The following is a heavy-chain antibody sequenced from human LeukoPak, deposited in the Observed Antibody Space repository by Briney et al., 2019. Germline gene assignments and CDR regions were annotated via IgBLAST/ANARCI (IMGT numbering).Heavy chain of an antibody. CDR2: ISSSSSYI. CDR3: ARKTAYDILTGYAPYYFDY. CDR1: EFTFSSYS. J-gene: IGHJ4*02. Sequence: GSLRLSCAASEFTFSSYSMNWVRQAPGKELEWVSSISSSSSYIYYADSVKGRFTISRDNAKNSLYLQMNSLRADDTAVYYCARKTAYDILTGYAPYYFDYWGQGTLVTVSS. D-gene: IGHD3-9*01. V-gene: IGHV3-21*01.